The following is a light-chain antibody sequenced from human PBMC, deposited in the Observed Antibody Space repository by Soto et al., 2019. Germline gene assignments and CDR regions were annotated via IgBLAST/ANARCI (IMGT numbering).Light chain of an antibody. J-gene: IGKJ1*01. Sequence: DIQMTQSPSSLSASVGDRVTITCRASQGITNYLAWYQQKPGKVPKLLIYGASILQSGVSSRFSGSGSGTDFTLTINSLQPEDVATYYCQKYNGAPPWTFGQGTKVEIK. V-gene: IGKV1-27*01. CDR2: GAS. CDR3: QKYNGAPPWT. CDR1: QGITNY.